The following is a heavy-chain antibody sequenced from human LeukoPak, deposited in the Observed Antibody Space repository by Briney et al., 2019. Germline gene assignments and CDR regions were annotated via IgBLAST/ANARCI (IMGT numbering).Heavy chain of an antibody. CDR3: TTGAWIQLWLADY. D-gene: IGHD5-18*01. CDR2: IKSKSDGGTT. Sequence: GGSLRLSCTASGFTFGDYAMSWFRQAPGKGLEWVGFIKSKSDGGTTDYAAPVKGRFTISRDDSKTTLYLQMNSLKAEDTAVYYCTTGAWIQLWLADYWGRGTLVTVSS. J-gene: IGHJ4*02. CDR1: GFTFGDYA. V-gene: IGHV3-49*03.